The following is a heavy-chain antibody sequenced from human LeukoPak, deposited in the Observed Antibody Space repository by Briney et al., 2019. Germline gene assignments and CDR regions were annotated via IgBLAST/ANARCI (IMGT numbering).Heavy chain of an antibody. J-gene: IGHJ4*02. CDR3: VKERGGSATGTMPYFDY. Sequence: GGSLRLSCSASGFTFSSYAMHWVRQAPGKGLEYVSAISSNGGSTYYADSVKGRFTISRDNSKNTLYLQMSSLRAEDTAVYYCVKERGGSATGTMPYFDYWGQGTLVTVSS. CDR2: ISSNGGST. V-gene: IGHV3-64D*06. CDR1: GFTFSSYA. D-gene: IGHD1-1*01.